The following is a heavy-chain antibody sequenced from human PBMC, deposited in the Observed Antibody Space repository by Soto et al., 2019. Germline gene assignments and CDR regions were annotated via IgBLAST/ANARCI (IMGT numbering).Heavy chain of an antibody. V-gene: IGHV4-59*01. D-gene: IGHD1-26*01. J-gene: IGHJ4*02. CDR1: GGSISSYY. CDR3: ARYLSGRYTFDY. CDR2: IYYSGST. Sequence: QVQLQESGPGLVKPSETLSLTCTVSGGSISSYYWCWIRQPPGKGLEWIGYIYYSGSTNYNPSLTSRVTISVDTSKNQFSLKLSSVTAADTAVYYCARYLSGRYTFDYWGQGTLVTVSS.